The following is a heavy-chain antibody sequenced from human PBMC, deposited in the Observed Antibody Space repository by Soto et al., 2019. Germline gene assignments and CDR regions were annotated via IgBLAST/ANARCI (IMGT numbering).Heavy chain of an antibody. CDR1: GFTFSIYA. CDR2: ISYDGARK. Sequence: QVQLVESGGGVVQPGRSLRLSCAASGFTFSIYAMHWVRQAPGKGLEWVAVISYDGARKAYANSVKGRFTISRDTSKNTVYLQMNGLRVEDTAAYYCSRGDREDTAVVIGARPGEYGMDVWGRGTTVTVSS. CDR3: SRGDREDTAVVIGARPGEYGMDV. J-gene: IGHJ6*02. D-gene: IGHD2-15*01. V-gene: IGHV3-30-3*01.